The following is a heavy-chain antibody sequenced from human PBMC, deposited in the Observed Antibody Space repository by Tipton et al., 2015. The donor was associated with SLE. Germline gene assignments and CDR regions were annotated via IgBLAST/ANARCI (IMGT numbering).Heavy chain of an antibody. CDR3: ARGGAYSGYAVDI. V-gene: IGHV4-34*01. J-gene: IGHJ3*02. Sequence: TLSLTCAVYGGSFSGYYWIWIRQPPGKGLEWIGEINHSGSTNYNPSLKSQVTMSVDTSKNQFSLKLSSVTAAVTAVYYCARGGAYSGYAVDIWGQGTMVTASS. CDR1: GGSFSGYY. D-gene: IGHD1-26*01. CDR2: INHSGST.